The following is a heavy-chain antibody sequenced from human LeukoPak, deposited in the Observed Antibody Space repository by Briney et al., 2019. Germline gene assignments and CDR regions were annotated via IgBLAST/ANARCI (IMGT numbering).Heavy chain of an antibody. CDR1: GGSISSGGYF. CDR3: ARHWVRRLTYYYYDMDV. V-gene: IGHV4-30-2*03. J-gene: IGHJ6*02. CDR2: IYYSGST. Sequence: SQTLSLTCTVSGGSISSGGYFWSWIRQHPGKGLEWIGSIYYSGSTYYNPSLKSRVTISVDTSKNQFSLKLSSVTAADTAVYYCARHWVRRLTYYYYDMDVWGQGTTVTVSS. D-gene: IGHD1-14*01.